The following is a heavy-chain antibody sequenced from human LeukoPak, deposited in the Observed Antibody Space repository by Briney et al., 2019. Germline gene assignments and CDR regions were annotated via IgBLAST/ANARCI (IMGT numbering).Heavy chain of an antibody. V-gene: IGHV1-46*01. D-gene: IGHD6-13*01. CDR1: GYTFTNYY. CDR2: INPSGGST. J-gene: IGHJ1*01. CDR3: ARGEAVGPLLQH. Sequence: ASVKVSCNASGYTFTNYYTHWVRQAPGQGLEYMGVINPSGGSTSYAQKFQGRVTMTRDTSTSTVYMELSSLSSEDTAVYYCARGEAVGPLLQHWGQGTQVTVSS.